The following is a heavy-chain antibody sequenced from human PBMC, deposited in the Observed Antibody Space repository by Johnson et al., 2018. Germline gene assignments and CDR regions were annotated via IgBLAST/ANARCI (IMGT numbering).Heavy chain of an antibody. CDR2: ISSSSSYI. D-gene: IGHD2-2*01. CDR3: ARDVYCSSTSCYARLYYYYYMDV. J-gene: IGHJ6*03. Sequence: VQLVQSGGGLVKPGGSLRLSCAASGFTFSSYSMNWVRQAPGKGLEWVSSISSSSSYIYYADSVKGRFTISRDNAKNSLYLQMNSLGAEDTAVYYCARDVYCSSTSCYARLYYYYYMDVWGKGTTVTVSS. V-gene: IGHV3-21*01. CDR1: GFTFSSYS.